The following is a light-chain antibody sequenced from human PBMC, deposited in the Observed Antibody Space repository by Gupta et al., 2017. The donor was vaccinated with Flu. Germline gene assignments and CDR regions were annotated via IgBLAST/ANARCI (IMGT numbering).Light chain of an antibody. Sequence: EVVLTHAPRSRSFSPGERATLSCRASQSVSSSYLAWYQQTHGQAPRLLTYGTSSRATGIPDRFSGSGSGTDFTLTISRLEPEDVAVYYCQQYGSSPQTFGQGTKVEIK. CDR3: QQYGSSPQT. J-gene: IGKJ1*01. CDR1: QSVSSSY. CDR2: GTS. V-gene: IGKV3-20*01.